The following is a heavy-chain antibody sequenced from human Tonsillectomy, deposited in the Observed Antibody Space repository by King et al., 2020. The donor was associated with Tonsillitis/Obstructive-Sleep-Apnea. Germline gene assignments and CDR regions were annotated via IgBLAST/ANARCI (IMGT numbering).Heavy chain of an antibody. J-gene: IGHJ4*02. D-gene: IGHD3-10*01. V-gene: IGHV4-39*01. CDR1: GGSISSSDFY. Sequence: QLQESGPGLVKPSETLSLTCTVSGGSISSSDFYWGWIRQPPGTGLEWIGNIYYSGSTYYNPSLKSRVTISVDTSENQFSLQLTSVTAADTAVFYCARQIRYGSGNGLIDYWGQGSLVTVSS. CDR3: ARQIRYGSGNGLIDY. CDR2: IYYSGST.